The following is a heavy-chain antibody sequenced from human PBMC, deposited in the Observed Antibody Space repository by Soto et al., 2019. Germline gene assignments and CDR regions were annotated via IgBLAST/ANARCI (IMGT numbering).Heavy chain of an antibody. V-gene: IGHV3-64D*08. CDR3: VKPWSGSYWSFDY. CDR2: ISSNGGST. J-gene: IGHJ4*02. Sequence: GGSLRLSCSASGFTFSSYAMHWVRQAPGKGLEYVSAISSNGGSTYYADSVKGRFTISRDNSKNTLYLQMSSLRAEDTAVYYCVKPWSGSYWSFDYWGQGTLVTVSS. D-gene: IGHD1-26*01. CDR1: GFTFSSYA.